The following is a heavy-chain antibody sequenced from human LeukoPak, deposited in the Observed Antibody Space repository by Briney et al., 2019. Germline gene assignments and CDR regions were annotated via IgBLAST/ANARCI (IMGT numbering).Heavy chain of an antibody. CDR2: INHSGST. CDR3: ARGPRTRVTYYYGSGSSYYFDY. D-gene: IGHD3-10*01. J-gene: IGHJ4*02. Sequence: KPSETLSLTCAVYGGSFSGYYWSWIRQPPGKGLEWIGEINHSGSTNYHPSLKSRVTISVDTSKNQFSLKLSSVTAADTAVYYCARGPRTRVTYYYGSGSSYYFDYWGQGTLVTVSS. V-gene: IGHV4-34*01. CDR1: GGSFSGYY.